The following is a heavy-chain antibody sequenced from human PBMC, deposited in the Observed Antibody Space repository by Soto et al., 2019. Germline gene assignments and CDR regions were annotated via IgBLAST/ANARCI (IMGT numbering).Heavy chain of an antibody. Sequence: RASVKVSCKASGYTFASYYMHWVRQAPGQGLEWMGIINPSGGSTSYARKFQGRVTMTRDTSTSTVYMELSSLRSEDTAVYYCARDGVSLEMATIHWFDPWGQGTLVTVSS. CDR1: GYTFASYY. CDR3: ARDGVSLEMATIHWFDP. D-gene: IGHD5-12*01. CDR2: INPSGGST. J-gene: IGHJ5*02. V-gene: IGHV1-46*01.